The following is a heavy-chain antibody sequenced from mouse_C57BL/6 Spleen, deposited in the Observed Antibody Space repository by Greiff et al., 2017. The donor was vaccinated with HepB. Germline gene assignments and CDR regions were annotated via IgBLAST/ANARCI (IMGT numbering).Heavy chain of an antibody. V-gene: IGHV5-16*01. CDR2: INYDGSST. D-gene: IGHD2-12*01. Sequence: DVHLVESEGGLVQPGSSMKLSCTASGFNFSDYYMAWVRQVPEKGLEWVANINYDGSSTYYLDSLKSRFIISRDNAKNILYLQMSSLKSEDTATYYCARDSYYEGYYAMDYWGQGTSVTVSS. CDR3: ARDSYYEGYYAMDY. J-gene: IGHJ4*01. CDR1: GFNFSDYY.